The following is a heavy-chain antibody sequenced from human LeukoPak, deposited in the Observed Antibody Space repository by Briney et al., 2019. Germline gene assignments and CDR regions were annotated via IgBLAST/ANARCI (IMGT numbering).Heavy chain of an antibody. CDR3: SKMASYSSSWADC. V-gene: IGHV3-23*01. CDR1: RFTFSSYA. Sequence: PGGSLRLSCAASRFTFSSYAMTWVRQAPGKGLEWVSGISGSGGDTYYADSVKGRFTVSRDNSKNTLYLQMNSLRAEDTAVYYCSKMASYSSSWADCWGQGTLVTVSS. CDR2: ISGSGGDT. D-gene: IGHD6-13*01. J-gene: IGHJ4*02.